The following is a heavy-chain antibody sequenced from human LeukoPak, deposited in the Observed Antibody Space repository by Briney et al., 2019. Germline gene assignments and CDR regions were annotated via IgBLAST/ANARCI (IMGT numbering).Heavy chain of an antibody. CDR3: ARKGAYSGIDY. J-gene: IGHJ4*02. V-gene: IGHV4-39*01. CDR1: GGSISSSSYY. Sequence: SETLSLTCTVSGGSISSSSYYWGWIRQPPGKGLEWIGSIYRSGSTYYNPSLKSRVTISVDTSKNQFSLILSPVTAADTAVYYCARKGAYSGIDYWGQGTLVTVSS. D-gene: IGHD5-12*01. CDR2: IYRSGST.